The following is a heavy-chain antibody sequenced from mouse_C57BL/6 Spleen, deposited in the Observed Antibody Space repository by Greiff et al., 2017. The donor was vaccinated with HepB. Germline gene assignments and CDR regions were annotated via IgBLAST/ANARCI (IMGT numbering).Heavy chain of an antibody. CDR3: ARETGYGSSYYAYWYFDV. D-gene: IGHD1-1*01. CDR1: GFTFSSYA. Sequence: DVKLVESGGGLVKPGGSLKLSCAASGFTFSSYAMSWVRQTPEKRLEWVATISDGGSYTYYPDNVKGRFTISRDNAKNNLYLQMSHLKSEDTAMYYCARETGYGSSYYAYWYFDVWGTGTTVTVSS. J-gene: IGHJ1*03. CDR2: ISDGGSYT. V-gene: IGHV5-4*01.